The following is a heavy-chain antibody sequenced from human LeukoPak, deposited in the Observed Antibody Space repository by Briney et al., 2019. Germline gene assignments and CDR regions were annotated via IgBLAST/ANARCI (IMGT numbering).Heavy chain of an antibody. CDR2: IYDSGSA. J-gene: IGHJ6*03. V-gene: IGHV4-59*11. Sequence: SDTLSLTCTVSGVSINSHYWIWIRQPPGKGQEWIGFIYDSGSANYKSSLESRVTMTLDTSKNQFSLKLNSVTAADTAVYYCARVLQNYYHLDVWGKGTTVTVSS. CDR1: GVSINSHY. D-gene: IGHD3-3*01. CDR3: ARVLQNYYHLDV.